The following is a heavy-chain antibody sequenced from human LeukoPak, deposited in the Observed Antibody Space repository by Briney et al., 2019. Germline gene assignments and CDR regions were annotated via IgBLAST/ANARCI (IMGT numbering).Heavy chain of an antibody. CDR3: ARIGSGYSYDLLVFDY. CDR2: ISSSSSTI. CDR1: GFTFSSYS. Sequence: GGSLRLSCAASGFTFSSYSMNWVRQAPGKGLEWVSYISSSSSTIYYADSVKGRFTISRDNAKNSLYLQTNSLRDEDTAVYYCARIGSGYSYDLLVFDYWGQGTLVTVSS. V-gene: IGHV3-48*02. D-gene: IGHD5-18*01. J-gene: IGHJ4*02.